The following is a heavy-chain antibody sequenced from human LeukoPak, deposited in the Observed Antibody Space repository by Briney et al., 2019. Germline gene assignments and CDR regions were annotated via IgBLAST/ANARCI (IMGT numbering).Heavy chain of an antibody. D-gene: IGHD1-26*01. V-gene: IGHV4-59*01. Sequence: SETLSLTCTVSGGSIRSYYWSWIRQPPGMGLEWIGCIYYSGSTNYNPSLKSRVTISVDTSKDQFSLRLTSVTAADTAVYYCARSFLGDWYFDLWGRGTLVTVSS. CDR1: GGSIRSYY. CDR2: IYYSGST. CDR3: ARSFLGDWYFDL. J-gene: IGHJ2*01.